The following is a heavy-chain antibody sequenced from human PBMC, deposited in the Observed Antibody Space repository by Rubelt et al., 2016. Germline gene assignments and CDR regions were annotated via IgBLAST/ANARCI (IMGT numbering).Heavy chain of an antibody. CDR3: ARGITIFGVAGGGADV. CDR2: IWYDGSNK. J-gene: IGHJ6*04. Sequence: VQLVESGGGLVQPGGSLRLSCAASGFTFSSYAMSWVRQAPGKGLEWVAVIWYDGSNKYYADSVKGRFTISRDNSKNTLYLQMNSLRAEDTAVYYCARGITIFGVAGGGADVWGKGTTVTVSS. V-gene: IGHV3-33*08. D-gene: IGHD3-3*01. CDR1: GFTFSSYA.